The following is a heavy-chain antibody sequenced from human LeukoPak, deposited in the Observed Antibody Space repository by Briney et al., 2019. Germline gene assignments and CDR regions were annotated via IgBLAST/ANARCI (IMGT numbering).Heavy chain of an antibody. Sequence: GGSLRLSCAASGFTFSSYGIHWVRQAPGKGLEWVAFIRYDGSNKYYADSVKGRFTTSKDNSKNTLYLQMNSLRAEDTAVYYCAKDGNAGYSYGYPLDYWGQGTLVTVSS. CDR2: IRYDGSNK. V-gene: IGHV3-30*02. CDR3: AKDGNAGYSYGYPLDY. J-gene: IGHJ4*02. D-gene: IGHD5-18*01. CDR1: GFTFSSYG.